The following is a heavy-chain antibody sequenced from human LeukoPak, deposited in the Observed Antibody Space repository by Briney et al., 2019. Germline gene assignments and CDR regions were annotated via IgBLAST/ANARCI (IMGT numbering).Heavy chain of an antibody. J-gene: IGHJ4*02. CDR2: ISSSSSYI. D-gene: IGHD2-2*01. CDR1: GFTFSSYS. Sequence: PGGSLRLSCAASGFTFSSYSMNWVRQAPGKGLEWVSSISSSSSYIYYADSVKGRFTISRDNAKNSLYLQMNSLRAEDTAVYYCARDVVPAAIPFDYWGQGTLVTDSS. V-gene: IGHV3-21*01. CDR3: ARDVVPAAIPFDY.